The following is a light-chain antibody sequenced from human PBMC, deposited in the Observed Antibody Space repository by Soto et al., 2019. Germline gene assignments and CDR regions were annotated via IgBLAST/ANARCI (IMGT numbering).Light chain of an antibody. Sequence: EIVLTQSPATLSLSPGERATLSCRASQSVSSYLAWYQQKPGQAPRLLIYDASNRATGIPARFSGSGSGTDFTLTISCLEPEDFAGYYCQRRSNWITFGGGTKVEIK. J-gene: IGKJ4*01. CDR3: QRRSNWIT. V-gene: IGKV3-11*01. CDR2: DAS. CDR1: QSVSSY.